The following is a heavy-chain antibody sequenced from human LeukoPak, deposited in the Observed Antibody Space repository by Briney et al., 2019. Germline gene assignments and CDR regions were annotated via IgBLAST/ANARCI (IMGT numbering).Heavy chain of an antibody. V-gene: IGHV3-21*01. Sequence: GGSLRLSCAASGFIFSSYSMNWVRQAPGKGLEGVSSISSSSSYIYYADSVKGRFTISRAKAKNSLYLQMKCLVSESTAVHYSTGKPITMASFYSWGARTLVSVSP. CDR3: TGKPITMASFYS. D-gene: IGHD3-10*01. J-gene: IGHJ5*01. CDR1: GFIFSSYS. CDR2: ISSSSSYI.